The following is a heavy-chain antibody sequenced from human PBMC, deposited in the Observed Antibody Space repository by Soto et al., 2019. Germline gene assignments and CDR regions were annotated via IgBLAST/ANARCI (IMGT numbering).Heavy chain of an antibody. Sequence: QVQLVESGGGVVQPGRSLRLSCAASGFTFSNYAMYWVRQAPGKGLEWVAVISYDGNNKYYADSVKGRFTISRDNSKNPLYLQMNSLRAEDPAVSSWARAGCDGGTCYTLVGLRYGMDVWGQGTTVTVSS. CDR1: GFTFSNYA. CDR3: ARAGCDGGTCYTLVGLRYGMDV. J-gene: IGHJ6*02. D-gene: IGHD2-15*01. CDR2: ISYDGNNK. V-gene: IGHV3-30-3*01.